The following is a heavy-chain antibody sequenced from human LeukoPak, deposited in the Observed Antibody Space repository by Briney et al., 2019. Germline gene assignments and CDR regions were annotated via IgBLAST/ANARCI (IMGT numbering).Heavy chain of an antibody. CDR2: ITTYNGNT. CDR1: GYTFSSYG. Sequence: ASVKVSCKASGYTFSSYGISWVRQAPGQGLEWMGWITTYNGNTNYAQKFQDRVTMTTDTSTSTVNMELRSLRSDDTAVYYCARGGYSSGWYRSDAFDIWGQGTMVTVSS. CDR3: ARGGYSSGWYRSDAFDI. J-gene: IGHJ3*02. V-gene: IGHV1-18*01. D-gene: IGHD6-19*01.